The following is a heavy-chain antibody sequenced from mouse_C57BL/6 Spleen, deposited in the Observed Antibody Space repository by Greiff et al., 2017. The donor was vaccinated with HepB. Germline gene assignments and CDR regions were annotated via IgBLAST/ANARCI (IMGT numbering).Heavy chain of an antibody. CDR3: ARDRGYGSLDY. Sequence: VQLKESGPGLVKPSQSLSLTCSVTGYSITSGYYWNWIRQFPGNKLEWMGYISYDGSNNYNPSLKNRISITRDTSKNQFFLKLNSVTTEDTATYNCARDRGYGSLDYWGQGTSVTVSS. J-gene: IGHJ4*01. V-gene: IGHV3-6*01. CDR1: GYSITSGYY. CDR2: ISYDGSN. D-gene: IGHD1-1*01.